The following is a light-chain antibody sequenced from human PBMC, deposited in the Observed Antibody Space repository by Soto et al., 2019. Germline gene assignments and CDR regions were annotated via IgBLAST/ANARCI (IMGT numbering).Light chain of an antibody. CDR1: QDISNY. Sequence: DIPMTQSPSSLSASVGDRVTITCQASQDISNYLNWYQQKPGKAPKLLIYDASNLETGVPSRFSGSGSGTEFTFTISSLQPEDIATYYCQQYDNLPRTFGQGTKLEIK. J-gene: IGKJ2*01. CDR2: DAS. V-gene: IGKV1-33*01. CDR3: QQYDNLPRT.